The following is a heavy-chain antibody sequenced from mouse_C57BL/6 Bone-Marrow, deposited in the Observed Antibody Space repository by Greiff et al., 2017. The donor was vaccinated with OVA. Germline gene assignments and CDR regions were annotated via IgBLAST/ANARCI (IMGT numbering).Heavy chain of an antibody. V-gene: IGHV1-61*01. CDR1: GYTFTSYW. D-gene: IGHD2-3*01. CDR3: ARASIYDGYYYAMDY. CDR2: IYPSDSET. J-gene: IGHJ4*01. Sequence: QVHVKQSGAELVRPGSSVKLSCKASGYTFTSYWMDWVKQRPGQGLEWIGNIYPSDSETHYNQKFKDKATLTVDKSSSTAYMQLSSLTSEDSAVYYCARASIYDGYYYAMDYWGQGTSVTVSS.